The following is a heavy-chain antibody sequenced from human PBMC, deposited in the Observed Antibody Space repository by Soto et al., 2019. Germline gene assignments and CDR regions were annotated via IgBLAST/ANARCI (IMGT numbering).Heavy chain of an antibody. CDR2: IWYDGSNK. Sequence: QVHLVESRGGVVQPGRSLRLSCAASGFTFSSYGMHWVRQAPGKGLEWVAVIWYDGSNKYYADSVKGRFTISRDNSKNTLYLQTNSLRAADTAVYYCARELGGMFDDWGQGTLVTVSS. V-gene: IGHV3-33*01. D-gene: IGHD3-16*01. CDR3: ARELGGMFDD. CDR1: GFTFSSYG. J-gene: IGHJ4*02.